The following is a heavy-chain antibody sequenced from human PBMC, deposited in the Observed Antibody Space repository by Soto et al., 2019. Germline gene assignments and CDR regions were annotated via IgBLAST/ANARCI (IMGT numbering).Heavy chain of an antibody. CDR2: ITGSGDYT. CDR1: GFTFSNYA. J-gene: IGHJ4*02. V-gene: IGHV3-23*01. CDR3: AKARYYDSTGYLYYFDY. D-gene: IGHD3-22*01. Sequence: GGSLRLSCAASGFTFSNYAMSWVRQAPGKGLEWVSSITGSGDYTYYADSVKARFTISRDNSKNTLYLQMNSLRAEDTAVYYCAKARYYDSTGYLYYFDYWGQGTLVTVSS.